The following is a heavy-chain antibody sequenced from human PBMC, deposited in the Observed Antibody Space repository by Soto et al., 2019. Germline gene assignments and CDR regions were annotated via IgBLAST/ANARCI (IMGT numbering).Heavy chain of an antibody. Sequence: SETLSLTCTVSGGSISSYYWSWIRQPPGKGLEWIGYIYYSGSTYYNPSLKSRVTISVDTSKNQFSLKLSSVTAADTAVYYCARGTIVVVPAAINVWGQGTTVTVSS. J-gene: IGHJ6*02. D-gene: IGHD2-2*02. CDR3: ARGTIVVVPAAINV. CDR2: IYYSGST. V-gene: IGHV4-59*12. CDR1: GGSISSYY.